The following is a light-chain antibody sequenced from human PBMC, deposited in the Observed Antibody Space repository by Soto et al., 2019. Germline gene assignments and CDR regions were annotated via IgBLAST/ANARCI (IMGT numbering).Light chain of an antibody. J-gene: IGLJ1*01. Sequence: QSVLTQPPSVSGAPGQRVTISCTGSSSNIGAGYDVHWYQQLPGTAPKLLIYGNINRPSGVPDRFSGSKSGTSASLAITGLQAGDEADYYCQSYDSSLMGSEVFGTGTKVTVL. V-gene: IGLV1-40*01. CDR2: GNI. CDR1: SSNIGAGYD. CDR3: QSYDSSLMGSEV.